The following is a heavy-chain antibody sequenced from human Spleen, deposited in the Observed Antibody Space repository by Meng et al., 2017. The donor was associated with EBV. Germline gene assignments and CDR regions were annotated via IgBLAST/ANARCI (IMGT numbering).Heavy chain of an antibody. CDR1: GDSISSTDW. Sequence: GELAGAGPGLFKLSGTLSLTCAVSGDSISSTDWGSWVRQSPGKGLEWIGEIYHSGSTNYNPSLKSRVTISVDESKNQFSLKLSSVTAADTAVYYCAREGGFYSSSPDYWGQGTLVTVSS. J-gene: IGHJ4*02. D-gene: IGHD6-6*01. CDR3: AREGGFYSSSPDY. CDR2: IYHSGST. V-gene: IGHV4-4*02.